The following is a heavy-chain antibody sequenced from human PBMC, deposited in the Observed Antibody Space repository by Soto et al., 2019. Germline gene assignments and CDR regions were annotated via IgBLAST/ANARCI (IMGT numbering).Heavy chain of an antibody. J-gene: IGHJ5*02. CDR3: ARGNCTNGVCYSSLGWFDP. V-gene: IGHV1-69*01. Sequence: QVQLVQSGAEVEKPGSSVKVSCKASGGTLSSYAISWVRQAPGQGLEWMGGIIPIFGTANYAQKFQGRVTITADESTSTAYMELSSLRSEDTAVYYCARGNCTNGVCYSSLGWFDPWGQGTLVTVSS. D-gene: IGHD2-8*01. CDR2: IIPIFGTA. CDR1: GGTLSSYA.